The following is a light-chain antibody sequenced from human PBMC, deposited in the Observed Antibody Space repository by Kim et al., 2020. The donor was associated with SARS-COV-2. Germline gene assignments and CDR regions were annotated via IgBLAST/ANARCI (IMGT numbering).Light chain of an antibody. Sequence: SVSPGQTAIISCAGDQLGHKFVSWVQQKPGQSPVLVIHEDNKRPSGIPERFSGSNSGNTATLTISGTQAMDEADYYCQAWDSSTAAFGGGTKVTVL. CDR2: EDN. CDR1: QLGHKF. V-gene: IGLV3-1*01. CDR3: QAWDSSTAA. J-gene: IGLJ2*01.